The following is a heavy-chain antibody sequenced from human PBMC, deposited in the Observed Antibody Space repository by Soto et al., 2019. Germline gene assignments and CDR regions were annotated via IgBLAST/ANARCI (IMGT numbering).Heavy chain of an antibody. CDR2: IYWDDDK. CDR1: GFSLTTSGVG. CDR3: AHRPVRGIHAPWFDP. D-gene: IGHD3-10*02. J-gene: IGHJ5*02. Sequence: GSGPTLVNPTQTLTLTCTFSGFSLTTSGVGVGWIRQPPGKALEWLALIYWDDDKRYSPSLKSRLTITKDTSKNQVVLTTTNMDPVDTATYYCAHRPVRGIHAPWFDPWGQGTLVTVAS. V-gene: IGHV2-5*02.